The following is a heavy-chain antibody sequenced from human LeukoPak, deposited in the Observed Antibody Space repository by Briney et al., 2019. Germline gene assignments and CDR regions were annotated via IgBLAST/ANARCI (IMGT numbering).Heavy chain of an antibody. J-gene: IGHJ6*03. Sequence: ASVTVSCKASGYTFTGYCMHLVRQAPGQGLEWMGWINPNSGGTNYVQKFQGRVTMTRDTSISTAYMELSRLRSDDTAVYYCARDGGYCSSTSCYSAYYYMDVWGKGTTVTVSS. V-gene: IGHV1-2*02. CDR2: INPNSGGT. CDR3: ARDGGYCSSTSCYSAYYYMDV. D-gene: IGHD2-2*01. CDR1: GYTFTGYC.